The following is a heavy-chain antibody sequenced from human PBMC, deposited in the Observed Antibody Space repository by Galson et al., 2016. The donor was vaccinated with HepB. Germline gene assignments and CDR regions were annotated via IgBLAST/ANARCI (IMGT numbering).Heavy chain of an antibody. D-gene: IGHD3-3*01. V-gene: IGHV1-69*13. CDR1: GGTFSSDA. J-gene: IGHJ4*02. CDR2: VIPIFAPA. CDR3: ASGGFLERLPFFDD. Sequence: SVKVSCKASGGTFSSDAISWVRQAPGQGLEWMGGVIPIFAPANYALEFQGRLTITADESTSTGYMELSSLTSDDTAVYYCASGGFLERLPFFDDWGQGTLVPVSS.